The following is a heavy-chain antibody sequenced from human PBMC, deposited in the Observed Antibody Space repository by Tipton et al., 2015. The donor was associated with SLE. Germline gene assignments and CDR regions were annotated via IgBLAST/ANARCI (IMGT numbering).Heavy chain of an antibody. CDR2: IYHSGNT. J-gene: IGHJ4*02. CDR3: ARDLSSAYYYADYFDY. D-gene: IGHD3-22*01. CDR1: GYSISSGYY. Sequence: TLSLTCAVSGYSISSGYYWGWIRQPPGKGLEWIGGIYHSGNTYYNPSLKSRVSIAVDTSKNQFSLKLSSVTAADTAVYYCARDLSSAYYYADYFDYWGQGTLVTVSS. V-gene: IGHV4-38-2*02.